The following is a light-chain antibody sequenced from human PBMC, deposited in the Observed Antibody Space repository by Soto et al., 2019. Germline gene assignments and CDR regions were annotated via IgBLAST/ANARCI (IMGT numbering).Light chain of an antibody. CDR1: QIVSSY. J-gene: IGKJ5*01. V-gene: IGKV3-11*01. CDR2: DAS. Sequence: EIVLTQSPGTLSLSPGERSTLSCRASQIVSSYLAWYQQKPGQAPRLLIYDASNRATGIPARFSGSGSGTDFTLTISSLEPEDFAVYYCQQRSNWPTFGQGTRLEIK. CDR3: QQRSNWPT.